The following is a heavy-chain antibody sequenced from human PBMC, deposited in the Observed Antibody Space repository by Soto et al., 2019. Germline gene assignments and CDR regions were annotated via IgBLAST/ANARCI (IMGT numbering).Heavy chain of an antibody. CDR2: IRTNENT. CDR1: GFIFSAYP. Sequence: EVQLVESGGGLVQPGGSLRLSCAAPGFIFSAYPMHWVRQAPGKGLEYVSAIRTNENTYYANSVKGRFTISRDNSKNTLYLQMGSLRAEDMAICYCARGDDYVPFDYWGQGTVVTVSS. CDR3: ARGDDYVPFDY. J-gene: IGHJ4*02. D-gene: IGHD4-17*01. V-gene: IGHV3-64*01.